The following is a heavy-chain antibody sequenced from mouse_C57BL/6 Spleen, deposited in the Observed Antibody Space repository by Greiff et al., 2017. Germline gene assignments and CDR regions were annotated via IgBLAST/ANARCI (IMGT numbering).Heavy chain of an antibody. D-gene: IGHD1-1*01. J-gene: IGHJ2*01. V-gene: IGHV2-5*01. CDR3: AKNGVYYGSSSVYFDY. Sequence: VQLQQSGPGLVQPSQCLSITCTVSGFSLTSYGVHWVRQSPGKGLEWLGVIWRGGSTDYNAAFMSRLSITKDNSKSQVFFKMNSLQADDTAIYYCAKNGVYYGSSSVYFDYWGQGTTLTVSS. CDR1: GFSLTSYG. CDR2: IWRGGST.